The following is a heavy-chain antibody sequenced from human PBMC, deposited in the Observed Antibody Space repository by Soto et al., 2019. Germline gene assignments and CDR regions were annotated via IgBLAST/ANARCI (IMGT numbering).Heavy chain of an antibody. J-gene: IGHJ4*02. CDR1: GFTLSSYG. CDR2: MSYDGNKK. Sequence: QVQLVESGGGVVQPGRSLRLSCAVSGFTLSSYGIHWVRQAPGKGLEWMAFMSYDGNKKYYADSVKGRFTISRDNSKNTLYLQMDSLRAEDTAMYYCAKGLSVIQEWIIDGHWGQGTQVTVSS. D-gene: IGHD5-18*01. CDR3: AKGLSVIQEWIIDGH. V-gene: IGHV3-30*18.